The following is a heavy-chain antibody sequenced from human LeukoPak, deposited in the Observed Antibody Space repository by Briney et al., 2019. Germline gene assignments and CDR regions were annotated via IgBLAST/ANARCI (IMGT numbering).Heavy chain of an antibody. CDR2: ISGSGGST. CDR3: AKGRWLERKYFQN. J-gene: IGHJ1*01. D-gene: IGHD6-19*01. V-gene: IGHV3-23*01. Sequence: GGSLRLSCASSGFTFSSYTMSWVRQAPGKGLEWVSAISGSGGSTYYADSVKGRFTISRDNSKNTLYLQMNTLRAEDTAVYYCAKGRWLERKYFQNWGQGTLVTVSS. CDR1: GFTFSSYT.